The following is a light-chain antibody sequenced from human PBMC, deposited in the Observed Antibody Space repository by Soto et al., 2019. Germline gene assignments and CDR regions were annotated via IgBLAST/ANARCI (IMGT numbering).Light chain of an antibody. J-gene: IGKJ4*01. CDR1: QSLLFFTGITY. CDR3: MQGTNGPLT. CDR2: EVS. Sequence: EVVLPQSPLSLPVTVGQPATVSCRSSQSLLFFTGITYLTWFHQWPGQPPRRLISEVSNRGSGVPARGRGRGSGTDDTRDISRVEAAEVGRLYGMQGTNGPLTCGGGPRVEIK. V-gene: IGKV2-30*01.